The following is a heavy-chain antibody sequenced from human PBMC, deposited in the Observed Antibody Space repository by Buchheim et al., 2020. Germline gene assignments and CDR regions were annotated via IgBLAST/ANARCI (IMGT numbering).Heavy chain of an antibody. Sequence: EVQLVESGGGLVQPGGSLRLSCAASGFTFSSYWMTWVRQAPGKGLEWVSVIYSGGSTYYADSVKGRFTISRDNSKNTLYLQMNSLRAEDTAVYYCAATYGGPLGNEPFDYWGLGTL. CDR2: IYSGGST. J-gene: IGHJ4*02. CDR1: GFTFSSYW. CDR3: AATYGGPLGNEPFDY. D-gene: IGHD1-1*01. V-gene: IGHV3-66*02.